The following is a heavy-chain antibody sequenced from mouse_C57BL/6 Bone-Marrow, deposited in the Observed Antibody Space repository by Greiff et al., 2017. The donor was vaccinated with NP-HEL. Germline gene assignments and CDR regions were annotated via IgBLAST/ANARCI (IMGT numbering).Heavy chain of an antibody. CDR3: ARGVYYGSSYDYAMDY. Sequence: EVQGVESGGGLVKPGGSLKLSCAASGFTFSSYAMSWVRQTPEKRLEWVATISDGGSYTYYPDNVKGRFTISRDNAKNNLYLQMSHLKSEDTAMYYCARGVYYGSSYDYAMDYWGQGTSVTVSS. D-gene: IGHD1-1*01. V-gene: IGHV5-4*01. J-gene: IGHJ4*01. CDR1: GFTFSSYA. CDR2: ISDGGSYT.